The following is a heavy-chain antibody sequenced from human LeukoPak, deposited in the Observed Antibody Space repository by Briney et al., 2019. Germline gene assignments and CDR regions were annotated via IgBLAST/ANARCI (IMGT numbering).Heavy chain of an antibody. Sequence: ASVNVSCKASGGTFSSYTISWVRQAPGQGLEWMGWINPNSGGTNYAQKFQGRVTMTRDTSISTAYMELSRLRSDDTAVYYCARVSYDILTGYHNAFDYWGQGTLVTVSS. CDR1: GGTFSSYT. J-gene: IGHJ4*02. CDR3: ARVSYDILTGYHNAFDY. CDR2: INPNSGGT. D-gene: IGHD3-9*01. V-gene: IGHV1-2*02.